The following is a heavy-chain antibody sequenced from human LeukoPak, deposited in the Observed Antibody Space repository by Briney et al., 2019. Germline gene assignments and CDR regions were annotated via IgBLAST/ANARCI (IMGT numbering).Heavy chain of an antibody. CDR2: IYYSGST. J-gene: IGHJ6*02. V-gene: IGHV4-59*01. D-gene: IGHD6-13*01. CDR1: GGSISSYY. CDR3: ARDKGIAAAGFYGMDV. Sequence: PSETLSLTCTVSGGSISSYYWSWIRQPPGKGLEWIGYIYYSGSTNYNPSLKSRVTISVDTSKNQFSLKLSSVTAADTAVYYCARDKGIAAAGFYGMDVWGQGTTVTVSS.